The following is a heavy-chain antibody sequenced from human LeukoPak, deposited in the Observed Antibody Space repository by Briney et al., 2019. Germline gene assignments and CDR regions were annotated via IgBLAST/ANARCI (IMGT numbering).Heavy chain of an antibody. CDR3: ARPLGYDYVLGIDAFDI. Sequence: SETLSLTCAVYGGSFSGYYWSWIRQPPGTGLEWIGETNHSGSTNYNPSLKSRVTVSVDTSKNQFSLKLSSVTAADTAVYYCARPLGYDYVLGIDAFDIWGQGTMVTVSS. J-gene: IGHJ3*02. V-gene: IGHV4-34*01. CDR2: TNHSGST. CDR1: GGSFSGYY. D-gene: IGHD3-16*01.